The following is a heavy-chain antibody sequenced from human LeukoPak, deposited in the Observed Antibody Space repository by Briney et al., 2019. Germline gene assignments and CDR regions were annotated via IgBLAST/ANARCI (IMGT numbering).Heavy chain of an antibody. V-gene: IGHV4-61*02. CDR2: IYTSGST. CDR3: ARDSTGVATTDAFDI. CDR1: GGSISSGSYY. Sequence: SETLSLTCTVSGGSISSGSYYWSWIRQPAGKGLEWVGRIYTSGSTNYNPSLKSRVTISVDTSKNQFSLKLSSVTAADTAVYYCARDSTGVATTDAFDIWGQGTMVTVSS. J-gene: IGHJ3*02. D-gene: IGHD4-17*01.